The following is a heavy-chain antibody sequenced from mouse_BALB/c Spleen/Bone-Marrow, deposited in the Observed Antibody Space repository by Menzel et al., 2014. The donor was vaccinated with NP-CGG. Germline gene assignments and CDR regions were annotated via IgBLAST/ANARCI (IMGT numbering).Heavy chain of an antibody. D-gene: IGHD2-3*01. CDR3: ANDRFAY. V-gene: IGHV14-3*02. CDR1: GFNIKDTY. J-gene: IGHJ3*01. Sequence: EVKVEESGAELVKPGASVKLSCTASGFNIKDTYMHWVKQRPEQGLEWIGRIDPANGNTKYDPKFQGKATITADTSSNTAHLHLSSLTSEDTAVYYCANDRFAYWGQGTLVTVSA. CDR2: IDPANGNT.